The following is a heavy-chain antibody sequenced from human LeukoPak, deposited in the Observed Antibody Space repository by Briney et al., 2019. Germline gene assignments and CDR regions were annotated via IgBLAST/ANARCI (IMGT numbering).Heavy chain of an antibody. CDR3: ARPIHCTSGVCYEY. D-gene: IGHD2-8*01. CDR1: GYSFTSYW. Sequence: GESLKIPCKGPGYSFTSYWIGWVRQMPGKGLEWMGIIYPADSSTKFSPSFQGQVTISADKSIATAYLQWSSLKASDTAMYYCARPIHCTSGVCYEYWGQGTLVTVSS. V-gene: IGHV5-51*01. CDR2: IYPADSST. J-gene: IGHJ4*02.